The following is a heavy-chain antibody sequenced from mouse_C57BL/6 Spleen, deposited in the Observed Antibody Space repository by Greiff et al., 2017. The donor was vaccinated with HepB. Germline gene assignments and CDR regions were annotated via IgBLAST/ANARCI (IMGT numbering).Heavy chain of an antibody. CDR2: ISSGSSTI. V-gene: IGHV5-17*01. J-gene: IGHJ2*01. Sequence: EVKLMESGGGLVKPGGSLKLSCAASGFTFSDYGMHWVRQAPEKGLEWVAYISSGSSTIYYADTVKGRFTISRDNAKNTLFLHMTSLRSEDTAMYYCASVDYYDYDYFDYWGQGTTLTVSS. CDR1: GFTFSDYG. D-gene: IGHD2-4*01. CDR3: ASVDYYDYDYFDY.